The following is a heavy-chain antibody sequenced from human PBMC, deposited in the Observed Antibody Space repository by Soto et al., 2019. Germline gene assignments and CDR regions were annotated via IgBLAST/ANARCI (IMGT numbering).Heavy chain of an antibody. CDR1: GFSFNTSG. CDR2: IAFDGSQE. Sequence: GGSLRLSCAASGFSFNTSGMHWVRQAPGKGLEWVAVIAFDGSQEFYGDSVRGRFTISRDNSKNTLFLQMKSLTPEDTAVYYCATKVRVTNYLYYGMDVWGQGTKVTVSS. J-gene: IGHJ6*02. D-gene: IGHD1-7*01. CDR3: ATKVRVTNYLYYGMDV. V-gene: IGHV3-30*03.